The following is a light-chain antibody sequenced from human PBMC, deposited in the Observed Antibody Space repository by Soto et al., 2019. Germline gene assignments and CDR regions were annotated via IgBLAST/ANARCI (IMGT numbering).Light chain of an antibody. CDR3: SSYAGSNNLYVV. CDR2: EVS. V-gene: IGLV2-8*01. J-gene: IGLJ2*01. Sequence: QSALTQPPSASGSPGQSVTISCTGTSSDVGGYNYVSWYQQHPGKAPKLMISEVSKRPSGVPDRFSGSKSGNTASLTVSGLQAEDEADYYCSSYAGSNNLYVVFGGGTKRPVL. CDR1: SSDVGGYNY.